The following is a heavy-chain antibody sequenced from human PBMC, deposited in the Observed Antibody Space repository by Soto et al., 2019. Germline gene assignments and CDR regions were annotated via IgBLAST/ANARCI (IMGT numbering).Heavy chain of an antibody. V-gene: IGHV4-34*01. CDR3: ARGVVKRSRGVIWTKGWFDP. Sequence: SETLSLTCTVSGGSISSYYWSWIRQPPGKGLEWIGEINHSGSTNYNPSLKSRVTITVDTSKNQFSLKLSSVTAADTAVYYCARGVVKRSRGVIWTKGWFDPWGQGTLVTV. CDR2: INHSGST. D-gene: IGHD3-10*01. J-gene: IGHJ5*02. CDR1: GGSISSYY.